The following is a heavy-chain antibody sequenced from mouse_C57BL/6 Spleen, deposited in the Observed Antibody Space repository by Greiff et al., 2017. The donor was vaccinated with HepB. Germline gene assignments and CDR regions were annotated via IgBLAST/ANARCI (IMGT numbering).Heavy chain of an antibody. CDR2: ISNGGGST. V-gene: IGHV5-12*01. CDR3: ARRRDYDDWYFDV. J-gene: IGHJ1*03. CDR1: GFTFSDYY. Sequence: EVKVEESGGGLVQPGGSLKLSCAASGFTFSDYYMYWVRQTPEKRLEWVAYISNGGGSTYYPDTVKGRFTISRDNAKNTLYLQMSRLKSEDTAMYYCARRRDYDDWYFDVWGTGTTVTVSS. D-gene: IGHD2-4*01.